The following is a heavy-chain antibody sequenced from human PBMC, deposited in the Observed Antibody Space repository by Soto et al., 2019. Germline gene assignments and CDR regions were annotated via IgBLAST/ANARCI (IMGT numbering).Heavy chain of an antibody. V-gene: IGHV4-39*01. CDR2: IYYSGST. Sequence: QLQLQESGPGLVKPSETLSLTCTVSGGSISSSSYYWGWIRQPPGKGLEWIGSIYYSGSTYYNPSLRSRVTISVDTSKNQFSLKLSSVTAADTAVYYCAMSYCGGDCSTDTFDYWGQGTLVTVSS. CDR3: AMSYCGGDCSTDTFDY. D-gene: IGHD2-21*02. CDR1: GGSISSSSYY. J-gene: IGHJ4*02.